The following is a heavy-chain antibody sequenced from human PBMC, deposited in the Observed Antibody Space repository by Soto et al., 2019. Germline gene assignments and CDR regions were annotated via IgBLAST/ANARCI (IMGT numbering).Heavy chain of an antibody. Sequence: ASVKVSCKASGYTFTSYGISWVRQAPGQGLEWMGWISAYNGNTNYAQKLQGRVTITTDTSTSTAYMELRSLRSDDTAVYYCARHVLKLERIDYYSGMDVWGQGTTVTAP. CDR2: ISAYNGNT. V-gene: IGHV1-18*01. CDR1: GYTFTSYG. CDR3: ARHVLKLERIDYYSGMDV. J-gene: IGHJ6*02. D-gene: IGHD1-1*01.